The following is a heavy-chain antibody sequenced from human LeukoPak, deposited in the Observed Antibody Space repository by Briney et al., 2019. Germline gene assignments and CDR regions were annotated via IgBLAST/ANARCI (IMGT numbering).Heavy chain of an antibody. CDR3: ARGPRYCSSTSCAPLFDY. V-gene: IGHV4-4*07. J-gene: IGHJ4*02. Sequence: PSETLSLTCTVSGGSISSYYWSWIRQPAGKGLEWIGRIYTSGSTNYNPSLKSRVTISVDTSKNQFSLKLSSVTAADTAVYYCARGPRYCSSTSCAPLFDYWGQGTLVTVSS. CDR2: IYTSGST. CDR1: GGSISSYY. D-gene: IGHD2-2*01.